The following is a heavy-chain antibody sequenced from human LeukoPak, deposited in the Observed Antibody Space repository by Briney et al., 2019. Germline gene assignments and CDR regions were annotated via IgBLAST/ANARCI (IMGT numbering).Heavy chain of an antibody. Sequence: KSSETLSLTCTVSGASISISSYYWVWIRQPPGRGLEWFATIHHSGSTYHNPSLKSRVTMSVDTSKNQFSLKLSSLTAADTAVYYCARHPGGSSFDYWGQGTLVTVSS. CDR1: GASISISSYY. CDR3: ARHPGGSSFDY. V-gene: IGHV4-39*01. J-gene: IGHJ4*02. D-gene: IGHD2-15*01. CDR2: IHHSGST.